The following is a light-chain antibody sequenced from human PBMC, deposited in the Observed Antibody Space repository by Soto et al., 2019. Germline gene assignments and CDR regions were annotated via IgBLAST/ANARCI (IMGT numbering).Light chain of an antibody. Sequence: EIVMTQSPGTLSVSPGERATLSCRARQSVRSKIAWYQQKPGQAPRLLIYDASTRAPGIPARFSGSWSGTDLTLTLSSLQSEDFAVHCCQQYNNWPLIPFGQGTRLQMK. J-gene: IGKJ5*01. V-gene: IGKV3-15*01. CDR3: QQYNNWPLIP. CDR2: DAS. CDR1: QSVRSK.